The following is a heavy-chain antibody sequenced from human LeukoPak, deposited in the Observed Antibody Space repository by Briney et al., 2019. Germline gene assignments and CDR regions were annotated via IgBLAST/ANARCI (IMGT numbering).Heavy chain of an antibody. CDR2: ISGSGGST. Sequence: PGGSLRLSCAAPGFTFSTYSMNWVRQAPGKGLEWVSAISGSGGSTYYADSVKGRFTISRDNSKNTLYLQMNSLRAEDTAVYYCAKLAVAGRGAFDIWGQGTMVTVSS. J-gene: IGHJ3*02. CDR1: GFTFSTYS. CDR3: AKLAVAGRGAFDI. V-gene: IGHV3-23*01. D-gene: IGHD6-19*01.